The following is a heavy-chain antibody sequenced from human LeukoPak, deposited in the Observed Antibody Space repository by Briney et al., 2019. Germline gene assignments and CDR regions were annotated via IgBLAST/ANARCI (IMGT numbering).Heavy chain of an antibody. V-gene: IGHV3-48*03. CDR1: GFTFSSYE. J-gene: IGHJ6*04. D-gene: IGHD3-10*02. CDR3: AELGLTMIGGV. CDR2: ISSSGSTI. Sequence: GGSLRLTCAASGFTFSSYEMNWVRQAPGKGLEWVSYISSSGSTIYYADSVKGRFTISRDNAKNSLYLQMNSLRAEDTAVYYCAELGLTMIGGVWGKGTTVTISS.